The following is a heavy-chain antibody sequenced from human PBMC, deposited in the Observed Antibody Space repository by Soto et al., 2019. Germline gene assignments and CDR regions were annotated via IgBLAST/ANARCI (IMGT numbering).Heavy chain of an antibody. CDR1: GYTFTGYY. J-gene: IGHJ3*02. CDR3: AREKSGYPQAFDI. CDR2: INPNSGGT. V-gene: IGHV1-2*04. Sequence: QVQLVQSGAEVKKPGASVKVSCKASGYTFTGYYMHWVRQAPGQGLEWMGWINPNSGGTNYAQKFQGWFTMTRDTSISTAYMELSRLRSDDTAVYYCAREKSGYPQAFDIWGQGTMVTVSS. D-gene: IGHD5-12*01.